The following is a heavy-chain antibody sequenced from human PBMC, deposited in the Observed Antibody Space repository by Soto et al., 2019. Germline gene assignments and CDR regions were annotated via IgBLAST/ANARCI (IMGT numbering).Heavy chain of an antibody. V-gene: IGHV3-30*03. Sequence: QVQLVESGGGVVQPGSSLRLSCAASGFTFRNYVMHWVRQAPGKGLEWVAVIGYDGSNIHYADSVKGRFTISRDNSKNTLYLQMNSLRAEDTAVYYCAIDSCYCTHTRCHCLVVVFDSWGQGSLVTVSS. J-gene: IGHJ4*02. CDR3: AIDSCYCTHTRCHCLVVVFDS. CDR1: GFTFRNYV. D-gene: IGHD2-2*01. CDR2: IGYDGSNI.